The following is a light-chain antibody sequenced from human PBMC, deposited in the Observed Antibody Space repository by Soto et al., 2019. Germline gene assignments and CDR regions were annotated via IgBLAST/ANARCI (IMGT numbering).Light chain of an antibody. CDR2: DVS. J-gene: IGLJ2*01. Sequence: QSALTQPASVSGSPGQSITIYCTGTSSDVGGYKYVSWYQQDPGKAPKLMIYDVSNRPAGVSNRFSGSKSGNTASLTISGLQAEDEADYYCSSYTTSSTLVFGGGTKLTVL. V-gene: IGLV2-14*01. CDR1: SSDVGGYKY. CDR3: SSYTTSSTLV.